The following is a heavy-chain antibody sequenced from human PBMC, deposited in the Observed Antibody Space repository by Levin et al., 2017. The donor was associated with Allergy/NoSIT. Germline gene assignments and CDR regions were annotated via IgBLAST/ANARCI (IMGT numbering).Heavy chain of an antibody. V-gene: IGHV3-33*01. CDR1: GFTFSSYG. CDR2: IWYDGSNK. D-gene: IGHD3-10*01. CDR3: ARGGRITMVQGVRY. Sequence: LSLTCAASGFTFSSYGMHWVRQAPGKGLEWVAVIWYDGSNKYYADSVKGRFTISRDNSKNTLYLQMNSLRAEDTAVYYCARGGRITMVQGVRYWGQGTLVTVSS. J-gene: IGHJ4*02.